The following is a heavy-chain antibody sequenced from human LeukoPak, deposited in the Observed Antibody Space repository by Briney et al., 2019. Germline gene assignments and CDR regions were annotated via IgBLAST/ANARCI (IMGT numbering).Heavy chain of an antibody. CDR2: ISYDGSNK. Sequence: GGSLRLSCAASGFTFSSYAMHWVRQAPGKGLEWVAVISYDGSNKYYADSVKGRFTISRDNSKNTLYLQMNSLRAEDTAVYYCARGAGVLRFLEWLRWGQGTLVTVSS. J-gene: IGHJ4*02. CDR1: GFTFSSYA. V-gene: IGHV3-30-3*01. CDR3: ARGAGVLRFLEWLR. D-gene: IGHD3-3*01.